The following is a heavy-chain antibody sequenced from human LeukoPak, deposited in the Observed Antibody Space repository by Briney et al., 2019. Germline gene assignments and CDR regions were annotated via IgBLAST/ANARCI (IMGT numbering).Heavy chain of an antibody. CDR1: GFTFSSYS. Sequence: GGSLRLSCAASGFTFSSYSMNWVRQAPGKGLEWVSSISSSSSYIYYADSVKGRFTISRDNAKNSLYLQMNSLRAEDTAVYHCARDYSEYYYYYYMDVWGKGTTVTVSS. D-gene: IGHD2-15*01. CDR3: ARDYSEYYYYYYMDV. V-gene: IGHV3-21*01. CDR2: ISSSSSYI. J-gene: IGHJ6*03.